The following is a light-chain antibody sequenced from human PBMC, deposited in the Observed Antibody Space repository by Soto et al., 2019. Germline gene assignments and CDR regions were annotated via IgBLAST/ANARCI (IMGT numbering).Light chain of an antibody. CDR3: MQSLETPWT. Sequence: VMTQSPLSLTVTPGEPASISCRSSQRLLHSNGYNYLEWYLQKPGQSPQLLINLDSDRASGVPDRFSGSGSGTDFTLKISRVEAEDVGLYYCMQSLETPWTFGQGTKVEIK. CDR1: QRLLHSNGYNY. CDR2: LDS. V-gene: IGKV2-28*01. J-gene: IGKJ1*01.